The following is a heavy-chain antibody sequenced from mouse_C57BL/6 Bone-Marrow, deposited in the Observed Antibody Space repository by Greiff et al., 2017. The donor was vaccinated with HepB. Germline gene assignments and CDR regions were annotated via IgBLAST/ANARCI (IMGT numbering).Heavy chain of an antibody. V-gene: IGHV1-62-2*01. Sequence: QVHVKQSGAELVKPGASVKLSCKASGYTFTEYTIHWVKQRSGQGLEWIGWFYPGSGSIKYNEKFKDKATLTADKSSSTVYMELSRLTSEDSAVYFCARHERVYYYASKGAWFAYWGQGTLVTVSA. D-gene: IGHD1-1*01. J-gene: IGHJ3*01. CDR3: ARHERVYYYASKGAWFAY. CDR1: GYTFTEYT. CDR2: FYPGSGSI.